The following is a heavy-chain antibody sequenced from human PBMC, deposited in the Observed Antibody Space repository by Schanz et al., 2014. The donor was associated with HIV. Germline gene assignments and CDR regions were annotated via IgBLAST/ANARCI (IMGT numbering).Heavy chain of an antibody. CDR3: ASHSSNRPQGF. V-gene: IGHV3-30-3*01. J-gene: IGHJ4*02. Sequence: QVQLVESGGGVVQPGRSLRLSCAASGFTFSSYAMHWVRQAPGKGLEWVAVISYDGSNKYYADSVKGRFTISRDNSKNTLYLQMNSLKTEDTAVYHCASHSSNRPQGFWGQGTLVTVSS. D-gene: IGHD6-6*01. CDR1: GFTFSSYA. CDR2: ISYDGSNK.